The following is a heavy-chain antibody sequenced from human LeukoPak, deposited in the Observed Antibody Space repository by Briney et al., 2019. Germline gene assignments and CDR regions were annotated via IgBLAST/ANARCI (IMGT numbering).Heavy chain of an antibody. CDR1: GFTFSSYS. CDR3: ARAPSLYDSSGYYYVGMDV. CDR2: ISSSSSYI. V-gene: IGHV3-21*01. D-gene: IGHD3-22*01. J-gene: IGHJ6*02. Sequence: GGSLRLSCAASGFTFSSYSMNWVRQAPGKGLEWASSISSSSSYIYYADSVKGRFTISRDNAKNSLYLQMNSLRAEDTAVYYCARAPSLYDSSGYYYVGMDVWGQGTTVTVSS.